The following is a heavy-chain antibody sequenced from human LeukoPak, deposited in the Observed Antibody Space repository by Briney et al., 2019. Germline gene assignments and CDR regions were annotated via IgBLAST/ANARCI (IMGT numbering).Heavy chain of an antibody. D-gene: IGHD2-15*01. CDR2: ISDRGST. CDR3: ARDVCSGGTCYLDY. Sequence: SETLSFTCSVSGDSMSNYYWTWIRQPPGKALESIGYISDRGSTYYSPSLKSRATISADTSKNQISLKLTSVTAADTAVYYCARDVCSGGTCYLDYWGRGTLVSVSS. CDR1: GDSMSNYY. J-gene: IGHJ4*02. V-gene: IGHV4-59*01.